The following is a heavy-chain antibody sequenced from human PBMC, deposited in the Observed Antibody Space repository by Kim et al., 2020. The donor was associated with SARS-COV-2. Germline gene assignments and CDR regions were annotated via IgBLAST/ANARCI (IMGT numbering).Heavy chain of an antibody. V-gene: IGHV3-33*01. J-gene: IGHJ4*02. CDR2: IWYDGSNK. CDR3: ARDDTVTGLVFDY. Sequence: GGSLRLSCAASGFIFSDYGMHWVRQAPGKGLDWVAVIWYDGSNKYYVDSVKGRFTITRDNSKNTVYLQMNSLRAEASGVYYCARDDTVTGLVFDYWGLGT. CDR1: GFIFSDYG. D-gene: IGHD4-17*01.